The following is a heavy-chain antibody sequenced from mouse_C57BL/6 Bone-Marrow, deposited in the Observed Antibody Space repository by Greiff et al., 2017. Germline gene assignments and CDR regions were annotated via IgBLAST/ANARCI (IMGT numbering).Heavy chain of an antibody. CDR1: GYTFTSYG. Sequence: VQLQQSGAELVRPGSSVKMSCKTSGYTFTSYGINWVKQRPGQGLEWIGYISIGNGYTEYNEKFKGKATLTSDTSSSTAYMQLSSLTSEDSAIYFCASHYYGSSYPRGDWGQGTTLTVSS. CDR3: ASHYYGSSYPRGD. V-gene: IGHV1-58*01. D-gene: IGHD1-1*01. CDR2: ISIGNGYT. J-gene: IGHJ2*01.